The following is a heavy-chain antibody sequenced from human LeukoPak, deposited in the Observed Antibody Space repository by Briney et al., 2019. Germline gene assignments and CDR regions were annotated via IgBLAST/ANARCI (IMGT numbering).Heavy chain of an antibody. CDR3: ARGAGSGWTDYYYYYGMDV. CDR2: INPNSGGT. D-gene: IGHD6-19*01. V-gene: IGHV1-2*02. Sequence: GASVKVSCKASGYTFTGYYIHWVRQAPGQGLEWMGWINPNSGGTNYAQNFQGRVTMTRDTSISTAYMELSRLRSDDTAVYYCARGAGSGWTDYYYYYGMDVWGQGTTVTVSS. J-gene: IGHJ6*02. CDR1: GYTFTGYY.